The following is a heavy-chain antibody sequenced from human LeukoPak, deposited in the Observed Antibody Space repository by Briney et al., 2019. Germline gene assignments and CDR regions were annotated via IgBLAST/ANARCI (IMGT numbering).Heavy chain of an antibody. CDR1: GGTFSSYA. Sequence: VASVKVSCKASGGTFSSYAISWVRQAPGQGLEWMGGIIPIFGTANYAQKFQGRVTITADDSTSTAYMELSSLRSEDTAVYYCARETDYYGSGRDWFDPWGQGTLVTVSS. CDR2: IIPIFGTA. D-gene: IGHD3-10*01. CDR3: ARETDYYGSGRDWFDP. V-gene: IGHV1-69*01. J-gene: IGHJ5*02.